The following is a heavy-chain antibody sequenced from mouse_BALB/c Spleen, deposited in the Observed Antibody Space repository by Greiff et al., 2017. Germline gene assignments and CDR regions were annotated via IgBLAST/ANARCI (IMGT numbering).Heavy chain of an antibody. J-gene: IGHJ3*01. Sequence: QVQLQQSGAELVRPGVSVKISCKGSGYTFTDYAMHWVKQSHAKSLEWIGVISTYYGDASYNQKFKGKATLTADTSSSTAYMQLSSLTSEDSAIYYCARYGNLWFAYWGQGTLVTVSA. V-gene: IGHV1-67*01. D-gene: IGHD1-1*01. CDR2: ISTYYGDA. CDR3: ARYGNLWFAY. CDR1: GYTFTDYA.